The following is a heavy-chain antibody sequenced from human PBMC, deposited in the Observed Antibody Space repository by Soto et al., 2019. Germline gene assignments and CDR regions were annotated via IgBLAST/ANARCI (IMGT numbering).Heavy chain of an antibody. CDR2: ISAYNGNT. V-gene: IGHV1-18*01. Sequence: ASVKVSCKASGYTFTSYGISWVRQAPGQGLEWMGWISAYNGNTNYAQKLQGRVTMTTDTSTSTAYMELRSLRSDDTAVYYCARDGEIGIAAAGTSGFDYWGQGTLVTVSS. CDR3: ARDGEIGIAAAGTSGFDY. J-gene: IGHJ4*02. D-gene: IGHD6-13*01. CDR1: GYTFTSYG.